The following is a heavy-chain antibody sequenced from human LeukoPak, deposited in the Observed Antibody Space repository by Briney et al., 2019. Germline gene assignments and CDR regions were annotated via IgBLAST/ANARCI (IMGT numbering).Heavy chain of an antibody. J-gene: IGHJ5*02. CDR3: ARDPKYSSSGGSYFDRWFDP. V-gene: IGHV1-18*01. CDR1: GYTFTSYG. Sequence: ASVKVSCKASGYTFTSYGISWVRQAPGQGLEWMGWISAYNGNTNYAQKLQGRVTMTTDTSTSTAYMELRSLRSDDTAVYYCARDPKYSSSGGSYFDRWFDPWGQGTLVTVSS. D-gene: IGHD6-13*01. CDR2: ISAYNGNT.